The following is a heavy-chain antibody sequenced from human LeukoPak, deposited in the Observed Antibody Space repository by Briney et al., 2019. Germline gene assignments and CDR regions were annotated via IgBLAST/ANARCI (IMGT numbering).Heavy chain of an antibody. CDR2: ISYDGSNK. D-gene: IGHD3-10*01. V-gene: IGHV3-30*03. Sequence: PGGSLRLSCAASGFTFSSYGMHWVRQAPGKGLEWVAVISYDGSNKYYADSVKGRFTISRDNSKNTLYLQMNSLRAEDTAVYYCARRLGLGFGEYSNNWFDPWGQGTLVTVSS. J-gene: IGHJ5*02. CDR3: ARRLGLGFGEYSNNWFDP. CDR1: GFTFSSYG.